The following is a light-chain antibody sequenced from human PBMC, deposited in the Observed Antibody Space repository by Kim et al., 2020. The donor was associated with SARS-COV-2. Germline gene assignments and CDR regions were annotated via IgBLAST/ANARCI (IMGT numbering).Light chain of an antibody. CDR1: QSIAAY. Sequence: AAVGDRVTITCRASQSIAAYLNWYQQKPGKAPNLLIYAASSLQSGVPSRFSGSGSGTDFTLTISSLQPEDFATYYCQQSYSSPLTFGGGTKVDIK. CDR3: QQSYSSPLT. V-gene: IGKV1-39*01. CDR2: AAS. J-gene: IGKJ4*01.